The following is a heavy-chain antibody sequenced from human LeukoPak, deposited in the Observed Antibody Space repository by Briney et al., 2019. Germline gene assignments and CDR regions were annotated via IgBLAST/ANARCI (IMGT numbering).Heavy chain of an antibody. CDR2: MNHSGST. Sequence: SETLSLTCAVYGGSFSGYYWSWIREPPGKGVEGIGEMNHSGSTNYNPSLKRRVTISVDTSKNQFSLKLSSVTAADTAVYYCARVFGAYGDYYYYGMDVCGKGTTVTVSS. J-gene: IGHJ6*04. V-gene: IGHV4-34*01. D-gene: IGHD4-17*01. CDR1: GGSFSGYY. CDR3: ARVFGAYGDYYYYGMDV.